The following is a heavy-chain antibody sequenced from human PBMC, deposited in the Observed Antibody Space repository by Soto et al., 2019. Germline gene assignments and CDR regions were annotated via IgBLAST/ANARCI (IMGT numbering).Heavy chain of an antibody. V-gene: IGHV4-30-2*01. CDR1: GGSISSGGYS. Sequence: SETLSLTCAVSGGSISSGGYSWSWFRQPPGKGLEWIGYIYHSGSTYYNPSLKSRVTISADRSKNQFSLKLSSVTAADTAVYYCARVPSPWGQGTLVTVSS. CDR3: ARVPSP. CDR2: IYHSGST. J-gene: IGHJ5*02.